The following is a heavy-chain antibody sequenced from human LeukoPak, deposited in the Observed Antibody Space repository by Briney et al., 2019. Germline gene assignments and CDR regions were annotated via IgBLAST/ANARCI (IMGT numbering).Heavy chain of an antibody. J-gene: IGHJ4*02. CDR1: GGSISSYP. CDR3: ARAIQGLSGPDY. CDR2: INYSGHT. Sequence: SETLSLTCSVSGGSISSYPWIWIRQSPGKGLEWIGYINYSGHTNYNPSLKSRVTISIDTSKNQFSLSLTSVTAADTAVYYCARAIQGLSGPDYWGQGTLVTVSS. D-gene: IGHD5-12*01. V-gene: IGHV4-59*01.